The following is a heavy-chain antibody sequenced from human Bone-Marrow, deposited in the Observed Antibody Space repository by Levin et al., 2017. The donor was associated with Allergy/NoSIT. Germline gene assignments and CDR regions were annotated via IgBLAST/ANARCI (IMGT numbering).Heavy chain of an antibody. J-gene: IGHJ6*02. CDR2: ITHTGGT. D-gene: IGHD3-10*01. V-gene: IGHV4-34*01. Sequence: SETLSLTCAVERGSLSGYYWTWIRQAPDKGLEWIGEITHTGGTNYNPSLMSRVTISIDASKNQFSLQVKSVTAADAAVYYCARRVPLSRVKVYGMDLWAQGTTVIVSS. CDR1: RGSLSGYY. CDR3: ARRVPLSRVKVYGMDL.